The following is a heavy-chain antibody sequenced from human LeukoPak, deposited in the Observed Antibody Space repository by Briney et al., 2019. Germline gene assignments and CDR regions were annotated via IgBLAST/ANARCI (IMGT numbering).Heavy chain of an antibody. J-gene: IGHJ4*02. Sequence: PGRSLRLSCAASGFTFRTYAMHWVRQAPGKGLEWVAVMVSDGSIKYYADSVKGRFTISRDNSQNTLYLQMNSLRAEDTAVYYCARDPRFHPLYYFDYWGQGTLVTVSS. V-gene: IGHV3-30-3*01. D-gene: IGHD2-21*01. CDR2: MVSDGSIK. CDR1: GFTFRTYA. CDR3: ARDPRFHPLYYFDY.